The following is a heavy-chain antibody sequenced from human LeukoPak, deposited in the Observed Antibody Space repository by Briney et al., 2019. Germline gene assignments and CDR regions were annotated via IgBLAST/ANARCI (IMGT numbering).Heavy chain of an antibody. CDR3: VRAGGSSWSDF. Sequence: PGGSLRLSCAASGFTFSSCWMSWVRQSPGKGLEWVANINQDGSENHYVDSVKGRFTISRDNAKNSVFVQMNGLRAEDTAVYYCVRAGGSSWSDFWGQGTLVTVSS. D-gene: IGHD6-13*01. V-gene: IGHV3-7*01. J-gene: IGHJ4*02. CDR1: GFTFSSCW. CDR2: INQDGSEN.